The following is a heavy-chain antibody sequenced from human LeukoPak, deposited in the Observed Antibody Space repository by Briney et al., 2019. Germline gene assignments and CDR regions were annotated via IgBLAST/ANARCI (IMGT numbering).Heavy chain of an antibody. J-gene: IGHJ5*02. D-gene: IGHD3-10*01. CDR3: ARGPSGLNWFDP. V-gene: IGHV1-69*06. Sequence: GASVKLACKASGGTFSSYAISWVRHAPGQGLEWMGGIIPIFGTANYAQKFQGRVTITADKSTSTAYMELSSLRSEDTAVYYCARGPSGLNWFDPWGQGTLVTVSS. CDR2: IIPIFGTA. CDR1: GGTFSSYA.